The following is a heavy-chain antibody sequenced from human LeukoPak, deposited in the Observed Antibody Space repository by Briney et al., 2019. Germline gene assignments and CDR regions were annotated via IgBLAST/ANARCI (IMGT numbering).Heavy chain of an antibody. J-gene: IGHJ6*02. CDR1: GFTFSSYG. CDR2: ISYDGSNK. Sequence: PGGSLRLSCAASGFTFSSYGMHWVRQAPGKGLEWVAVISYDGSNKYYADSVKGRFTISRDNSKNTLYLQMNSLRAEDTAVYYCAKAMYSSSWYATYYYYGMDVWGQGTTVTVSS. CDR3: AKAMYSSSWYATYYYYGMDV. D-gene: IGHD6-13*01. V-gene: IGHV3-30*18.